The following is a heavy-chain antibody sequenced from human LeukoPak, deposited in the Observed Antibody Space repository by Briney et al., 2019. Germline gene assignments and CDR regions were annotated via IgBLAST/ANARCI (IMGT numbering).Heavy chain of an antibody. CDR2: IIPIFGTT. V-gene: IGHV1-69*01. D-gene: IGHD4-11*01. CDR1: GGTFNNYA. Sequence: SVKVSCKASGGTFNNYAINWVRQAPGQGLEWMGGIIPIFGTTNYAQKFQGRVLITADESTSTAYMELSSLRSDDTVVYYCARVGNYNGRQTLDYWGQGTLVTVSS. CDR3: ARVGNYNGRQTLDY. J-gene: IGHJ4*02.